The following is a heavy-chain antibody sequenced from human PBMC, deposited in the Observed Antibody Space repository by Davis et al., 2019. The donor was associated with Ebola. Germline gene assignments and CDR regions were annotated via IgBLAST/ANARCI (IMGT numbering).Heavy chain of an antibody. V-gene: IGHV5-51*01. CDR3: ARFLEWKADY. CDR2: IYPGDSET. D-gene: IGHD3-3*01. CDR1: GYSFTSYW. J-gene: IGHJ4*02. Sequence: GESLKISCKGSGYSFTSYWIAWVRQMPGKGLECMGIIYPGDSETRYSPSFQGQVTISADKSISTAYLQWSSLKASDTAMYYCARFLEWKADYWGQGTLVTVSS.